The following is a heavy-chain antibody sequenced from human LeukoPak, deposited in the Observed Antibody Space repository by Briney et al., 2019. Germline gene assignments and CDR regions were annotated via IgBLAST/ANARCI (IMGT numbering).Heavy chain of an antibody. V-gene: IGHV3-21*01. Sequence: GESPRLSCAASGFTFSTYNMNWVRQAPGRGLECVSSISASGSNIYYADSVKGRFTSSRDNAKNSLFLQMNSLRADDTAVYYCARGGKQQLVPGSCWGQGTLVTVSS. CDR1: GFTFSTYN. CDR2: ISASGSNI. J-gene: IGHJ4*02. D-gene: IGHD6-13*01. CDR3: ARGGKQQLVPGSC.